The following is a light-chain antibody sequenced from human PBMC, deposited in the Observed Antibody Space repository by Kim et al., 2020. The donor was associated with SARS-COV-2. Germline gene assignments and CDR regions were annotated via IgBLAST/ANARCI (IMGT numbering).Light chain of an antibody. Sequence: VSPGDRATLSCRASQGVSRNLAWYQVRPGQAPRLLMYSASTRANVIPPRFSGSGSGTEFTLTISSLQSEDFAVYYCQQYNDWPRTFGQGTKVDIK. J-gene: IGKJ1*01. V-gene: IGKV3-15*01. CDR2: SAS. CDR1: QGVSRN. CDR3: QQYNDWPRT.